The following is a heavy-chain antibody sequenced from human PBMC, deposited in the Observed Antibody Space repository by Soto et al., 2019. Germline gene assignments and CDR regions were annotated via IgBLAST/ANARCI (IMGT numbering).Heavy chain of an antibody. D-gene: IGHD5-12*01. CDR1: GWSISSYY. Sequence: QVQLQESGPGLVKPSETLSLTCTGSGWSISSYYLSWIRQPPGKALEWIGYIYYRANPNYNPSLKSRVTIPKDTSKRQFSLKLSYVTAADTAVYYCARHYGDGYDYLDYWGQGTLVTVSS. J-gene: IGHJ4*02. CDR2: IYYRANP. CDR3: ARHYGDGYDYLDY. V-gene: IGHV4-59*08.